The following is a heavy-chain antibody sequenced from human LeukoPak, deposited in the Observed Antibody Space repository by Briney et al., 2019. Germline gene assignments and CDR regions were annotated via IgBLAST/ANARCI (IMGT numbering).Heavy chain of an antibody. CDR3: ARDPGWGAYDI. V-gene: IGHV3-7*01. D-gene: IGHD7-27*01. J-gene: IGHJ3*02. Sequence: PGGSLRLSCAASAFTFSRYWMSWVRQAPGKVLECVANIEGDGSAKNYVDSVKGRFTIPRDNAENSLYLQMDSLRVEDTAIYYCARDPGWGAYDIWGQGAMVTVSS. CDR2: IEGDGSAK. CDR1: AFTFSRYW.